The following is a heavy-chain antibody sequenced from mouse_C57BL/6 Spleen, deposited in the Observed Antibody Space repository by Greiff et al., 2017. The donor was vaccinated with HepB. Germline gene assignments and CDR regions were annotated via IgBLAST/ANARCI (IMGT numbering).Heavy chain of an antibody. Sequence: QVQLKQPGAELVKPGASVKLSCKASGYTFTSYWMQWVKQRPGQGLEWIGEIDPSDSYTNYNQKFKGKATLTVDTSSSTAYMQLSSLTSEDSAVYYCARWGLTGDYWGQGTTLTVSS. CDR1: GYTFTSYW. V-gene: IGHV1-50*01. J-gene: IGHJ2*01. CDR2: IDPSDSYT. CDR3: ARWGLTGDY. D-gene: IGHD4-1*01.